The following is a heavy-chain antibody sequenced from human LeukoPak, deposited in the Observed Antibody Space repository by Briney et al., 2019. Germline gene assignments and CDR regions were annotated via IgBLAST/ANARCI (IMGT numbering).Heavy chain of an antibody. CDR1: GFTFSDYY. CDR2: ISYDGSNK. J-gene: IGHJ4*02. V-gene: IGHV3-30-3*01. D-gene: IGHD1-26*01. Sequence: GGSLRLSCAASGFTFSDYYMSWIRQAPGKGLEWVAVISYDGSNKYYADSVKGRFTISRDNAKNSLYLQMNSLRAEDTAVYYCARIQSGSSNLGSDYWGQGTLVTVSS. CDR3: ARIQSGSSNLGSDY.